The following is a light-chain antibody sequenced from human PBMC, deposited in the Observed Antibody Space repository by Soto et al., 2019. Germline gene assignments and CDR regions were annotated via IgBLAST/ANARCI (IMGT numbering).Light chain of an antibody. CDR3: QVWDSSNNHRV. V-gene: IGLV3-21*02. CDR1: NIGGKS. J-gene: IGLJ3*02. Sequence: SSELTQPPSVSVAPGQTARITCGGNNIGGKSVHWYQQKPGQAPALVVYDDSDRPSGIPERLSASNSGNTATLTINRVEAGDEADFYCQVWDSSNNHRVFGGGTKLTVL. CDR2: DDS.